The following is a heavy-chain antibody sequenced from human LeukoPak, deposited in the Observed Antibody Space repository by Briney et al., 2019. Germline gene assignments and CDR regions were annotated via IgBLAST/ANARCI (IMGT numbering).Heavy chain of an antibody. CDR3: ARANYGSGSLIDY. D-gene: IGHD3-10*01. J-gene: IGHJ4*02. CDR2: IYYSGST. CDR1: GASISSYY. V-gene: IGHV4-59*01. Sequence: SETLSLTCTVSGASISSYYWSWIRQPPGKGLEWIGYIYYSGSTNYNPSLKSRVTISVDTSKNQFSLKLSSVTAADTAVYYCARANYGSGSLIDYWGQGTLVTVSS.